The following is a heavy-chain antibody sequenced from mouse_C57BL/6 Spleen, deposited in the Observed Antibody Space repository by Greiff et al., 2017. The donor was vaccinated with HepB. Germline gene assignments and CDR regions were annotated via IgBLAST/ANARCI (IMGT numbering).Heavy chain of an antibody. D-gene: IGHD2-12*01. Sequence: VQLQQSGAELVRPGASVTLSCKASGYTFTDYEMHWVKQTPVHGLEWIGAIDPETGGTAYNQKFKGKAILTADKSSSTAYMALRSLTSEDSAVYYCTRDDGYTPFGYWGQGTTLTVSS. CDR2: IDPETGGT. CDR3: TRDDGYTPFGY. CDR1: GYTFTDYE. J-gene: IGHJ2*01. V-gene: IGHV1-15*01.